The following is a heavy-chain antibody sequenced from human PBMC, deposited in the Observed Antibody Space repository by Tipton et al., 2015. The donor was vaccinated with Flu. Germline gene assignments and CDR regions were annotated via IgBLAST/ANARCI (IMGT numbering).Heavy chain of an antibody. D-gene: IGHD3-16*01. V-gene: IGHV4-59*01. CDR2: IYNSGSS. Sequence: GLVKPSETLSLTCTVSGDSITGYYWSWIRQPPGRGLEWIGYIYNSGSSNYNPSLKSRLTISVDSSKNQFSLRLTSVTPADTAVYYCARARAPYYYYAMNVWGQGTTVTVSS. J-gene: IGHJ6*02. CDR3: ARARAPYYYYAMNV. CDR1: GDSITGYY.